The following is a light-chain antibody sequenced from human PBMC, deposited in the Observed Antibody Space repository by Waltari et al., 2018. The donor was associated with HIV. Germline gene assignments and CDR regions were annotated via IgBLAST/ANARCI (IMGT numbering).Light chain of an antibody. CDR3: QVWDSSGDHSYVV. CDR1: TIGSNS. J-gene: IGLJ2*01. CDR2: DDS. Sequence: SYVLTQPPSVSVAPGKTARITCGGNTIGSNSVHWYQQKPGPAPVLVIYDDSDRPSGIPERFSGSNSGNTATLTISRVEAGDEADYYCQVWDSSGDHSYVVFGGGTKLTVL. V-gene: IGLV3-21*04.